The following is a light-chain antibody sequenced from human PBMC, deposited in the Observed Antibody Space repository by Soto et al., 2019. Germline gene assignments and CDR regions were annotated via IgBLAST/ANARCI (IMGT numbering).Light chain of an antibody. CDR2: SNN. J-gene: IGLJ2*01. V-gene: IGLV1-44*01. CDR3: AAWDVSLNGVV. Sequence: QSALTQPPSASGTPGQRVTISCSGSSSNSGSNTVNWYQQLPGTAPKLLIYSNNQRPSGVPDRFSGSKSGTSASLAISGLQSDDEADYYCAAWDVSLNGVVFGGGTKLTVL. CDR1: SSNSGSNT.